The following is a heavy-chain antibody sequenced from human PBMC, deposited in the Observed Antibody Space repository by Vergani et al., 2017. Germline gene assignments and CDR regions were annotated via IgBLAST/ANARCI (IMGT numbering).Heavy chain of an antibody. V-gene: IGHV1-2*02. Sequence: QVQLVQSGAEVKRPGASVKVSCTASGYTFTGYYLHWVRLAPGQGLEWTGWINSKSGVTKYVDSLQRRVTMTRDTSTRTTYMELRSLSSDDTAVYYCARVDMLNGYYFLDYWGEGSPVTVS. CDR2: INSKSGVT. CDR1: GYTFTGYY. D-gene: IGHD3-9*01. J-gene: IGHJ4*02. CDR3: ARVDMLNGYYFLDY.